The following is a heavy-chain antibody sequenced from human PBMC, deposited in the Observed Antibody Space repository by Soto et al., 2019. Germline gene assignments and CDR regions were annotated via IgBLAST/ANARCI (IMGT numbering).Heavy chain of an antibody. CDR2: IFYSGST. D-gene: IGHD4-17*01. J-gene: IGHJ4*02. Sequence: PSGTLALACAVCGGCLWSSNWGSWVRQPPGKTLEWLGEIFYSGSTKYNPSLNSRVTISADQSKNHLSLRLTSVSAADTAVYYCVHHGGDPSYHDFWAQGILLTVSS. V-gene: IGHV4-4*02. CDR3: VHHGGDPSYHDF. CDR1: GGCLWSSNW.